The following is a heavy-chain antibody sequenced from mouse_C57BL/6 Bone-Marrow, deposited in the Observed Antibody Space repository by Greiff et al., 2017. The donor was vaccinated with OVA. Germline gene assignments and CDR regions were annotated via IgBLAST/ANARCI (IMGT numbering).Heavy chain of an antibody. CDR3: ARRGDYYGSSSYWYFDV. Sequence: EVKLVESGGDLVKPGGSLKLSCAASGFTFSSYGMSWVRQTPDKRLEWVATISSGGSHTYYPDSVKGRFTISRDNAKNTLYLQMSSLKSEDTAMYYCARRGDYYGSSSYWYFDVWGTGTTVTVSS. V-gene: IGHV5-6*02. J-gene: IGHJ1*03. CDR1: GFTFSSYG. D-gene: IGHD1-1*01. CDR2: ISSGGSHT.